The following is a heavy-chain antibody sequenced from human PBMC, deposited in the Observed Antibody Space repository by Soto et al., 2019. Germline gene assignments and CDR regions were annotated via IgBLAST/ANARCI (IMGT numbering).Heavy chain of an antibody. D-gene: IGHD1-26*01. CDR2: ISGSGGAT. CDR1: GFIFSSYA. Sequence: EVQLLESGGGLVQPGGSMRLSCAASGFIFSSYAMSWVRQAPGKGLEWVSAISGSGGATYYANSVKGRFTISRDNSKNTLYLQMNSLIAEDTAVYYCARGADQDPGYYFDNWGQGTLVTVSS. V-gene: IGHV3-23*01. J-gene: IGHJ4*02. CDR3: ARGADQDPGYYFDN.